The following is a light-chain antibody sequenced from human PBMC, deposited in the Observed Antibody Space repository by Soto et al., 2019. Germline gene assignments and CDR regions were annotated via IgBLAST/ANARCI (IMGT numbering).Light chain of an antibody. CDR1: QSVSSSY. J-gene: IGKJ4*01. Sequence: EIVLTQSPGTLSLSPGERATLSCRASQSVSSSYLAWYQQKPGQAPRLLIYGASSRATGIPDRFSGSGSETAFTLTISRLEPDDVAVYYCQQYDSSPLTFGGGTKVEIK. V-gene: IGKV3-20*01. CDR3: QQYDSSPLT. CDR2: GAS.